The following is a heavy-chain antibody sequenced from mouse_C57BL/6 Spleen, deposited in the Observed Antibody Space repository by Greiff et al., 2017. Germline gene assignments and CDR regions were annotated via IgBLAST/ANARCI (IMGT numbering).Heavy chain of an antibody. D-gene: IGHD1-1*01. V-gene: IGHV1-9*01. CDR1: GYTFTGYW. CDR2: ILPGSGST. CDR3: ARGPPFYYGSYYFDY. J-gene: IGHJ2*01. Sequence: VKLVESGAELMKPGASVKLSCKATGYTFTGYWIEWVKQRPGHGLEWIGEILPGSGSTNYNEKFKGKATFTADTSSNTAYMQLSSLTTEDSAIYYCARGPPFYYGSYYFDYWGQGTTLTVSS.